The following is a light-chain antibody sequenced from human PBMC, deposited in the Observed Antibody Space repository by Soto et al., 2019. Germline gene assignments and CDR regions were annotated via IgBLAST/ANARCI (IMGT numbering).Light chain of an antibody. CDR3: MQALQTPLT. CDR2: LGS. J-gene: IGKJ4*01. V-gene: IGKV2-28*01. Sequence: DIVMTQSPLSLPVTPGEPASISCRSSQSLLHSNGYNYLDWYLQKPGQSPQLLIYLGSNRASGVTDRFSGSGTGIDFTLKIRRVEAEDVGVYYCMQALQTPLTFGGGTKVEIK. CDR1: QSLLHSNGYNY.